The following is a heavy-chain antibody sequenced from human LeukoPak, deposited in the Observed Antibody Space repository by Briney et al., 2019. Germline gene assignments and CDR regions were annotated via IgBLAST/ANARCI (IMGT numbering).Heavy chain of an antibody. D-gene: IGHD2-2*01. Sequence: ASVKVSCKASGHTFTSYYMHWVRQAPGQGLEWMGIINPSGGSTSYAQKFQGRVTMTRDTSTSTVYMELSSLRSEDTAVYYCARIGDSTSCYGPCAYFDYWGQGTLVTVSS. V-gene: IGHV1-46*01. CDR3: ARIGDSTSCYGPCAYFDY. CDR2: INPSGGST. J-gene: IGHJ4*02. CDR1: GHTFTSYY.